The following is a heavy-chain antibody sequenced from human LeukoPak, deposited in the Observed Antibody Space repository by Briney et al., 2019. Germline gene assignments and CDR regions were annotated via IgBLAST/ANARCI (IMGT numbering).Heavy chain of an antibody. V-gene: IGHV4-34*01. D-gene: IGHD1-26*01. CDR1: GGSFSGYY. CDR2: INHSGST. J-gene: IGHJ3*02. CDR3: ARQHSGSYSAFDI. Sequence: PPETLSLTCAVYGGSFSGYYWSWIRQPPGKGLEWIGEINHSGSTNYNPSLKSRVTISVDTSKNQFSLKLSSVTAADTAVYYCARQHSGSYSAFDIWGQGTMVTVSS.